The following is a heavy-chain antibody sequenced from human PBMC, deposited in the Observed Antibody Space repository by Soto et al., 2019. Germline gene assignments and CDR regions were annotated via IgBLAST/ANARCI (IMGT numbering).Heavy chain of an antibody. V-gene: IGHV3-30*04. CDR2: ISYDGRNK. J-gene: IGHJ4*02. Sequence: QVQLVESGGGVVQPGRSLRLSCAASGFTFSSYAMHWVRQAPGKGLERVAVISYDGRNKYYADSVKGRFTISRDNSKNTLYLQMNSLRAEDTAVYYCARVLADRSGYFDYWGQGTLVTVS. CDR3: ARVLADRSGYFDY. D-gene: IGHD6-6*01. CDR1: GFTFSSYA.